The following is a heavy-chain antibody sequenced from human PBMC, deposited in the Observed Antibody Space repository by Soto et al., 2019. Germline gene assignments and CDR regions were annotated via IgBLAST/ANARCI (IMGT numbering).Heavy chain of an antibody. CDR3: ASGLGYCSGGSCYIPPVFDD. CDR1: GGTFSSYA. V-gene: IGHV1-69*01. Sequence: QVQLVQSGAEVKKPGSSVKVSCKASGGTFSSYAISWVRQAPGQGLEWMGGIIPIFGTANYGQKFQGRVTITADHSTSTAYVELSSLRSEDTAVYYCASGLGYCSGGSCYIPPVFDDWGQGTLVTVSS. J-gene: IGHJ4*02. D-gene: IGHD2-15*01. CDR2: IIPIFGTA.